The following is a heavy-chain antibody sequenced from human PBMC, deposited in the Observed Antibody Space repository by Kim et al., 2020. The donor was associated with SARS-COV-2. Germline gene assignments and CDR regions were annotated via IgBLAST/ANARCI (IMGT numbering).Heavy chain of an antibody. D-gene: IGHD1-7*01. V-gene: IGHV3-53*01. CDR3: ARAQLRHDHEAFDI. Sequence: ADPVRGRFTISRDNSKNTLYLQMNGLRAEDTAVYYGARAQLRHDHEAFDIWGQGTMVTVSS. J-gene: IGHJ3*02.